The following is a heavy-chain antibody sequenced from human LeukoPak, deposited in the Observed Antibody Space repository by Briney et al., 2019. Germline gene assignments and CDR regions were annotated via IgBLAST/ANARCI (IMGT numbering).Heavy chain of an antibody. D-gene: IGHD3-22*01. Sequence: PGRSLRLSCAASGFSISIYSMHWVRQAPGKGLEWVSAISGSGGSTYYADSVKGRFTISRDNSKNTLYLQMNSPRAEDTAVYYCAKDCDSSGYYYEGYYFDYWGQGTLVTVSS. CDR3: AKDCDSSGYYYEGYYFDY. V-gene: IGHV3-23*01. J-gene: IGHJ4*02. CDR2: ISGSGGST. CDR1: GFSISIYS.